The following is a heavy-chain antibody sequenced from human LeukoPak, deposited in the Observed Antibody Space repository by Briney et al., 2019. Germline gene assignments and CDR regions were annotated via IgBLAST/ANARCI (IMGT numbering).Heavy chain of an antibody. D-gene: IGHD1-26*01. V-gene: IGHV4-31*03. Sequence: SQTLSLTCTVSGGSISSGGYYWSWVRQRPGKGLEWIGYISYSGSTYYNPSLKSRVTISVGTSKNQLSLKLSSVTAADTAVYYCARDSGSYYFDYWGQGTLVTVSS. CDR3: ARDSGSYYFDY. CDR2: ISYSGST. CDR1: GGSISSGGYY. J-gene: IGHJ4*02.